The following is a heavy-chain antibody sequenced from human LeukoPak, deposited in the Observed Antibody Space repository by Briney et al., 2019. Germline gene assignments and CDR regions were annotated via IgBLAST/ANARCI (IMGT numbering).Heavy chain of an antibody. CDR1: GGSISSYY. CDR3: ARLYCSSTSCHLGY. D-gene: IGHD2-2*01. J-gene: IGHJ4*02. V-gene: IGHV4-59*01. Sequence: PSETLSLTCTVSGGSISSYYWSWIRQPPGKGLEWIGYIYYSGSTNYIPSLKSRVTISVGTSKNQFSLKLSSVTAADTAVYYCARLYCSSTSCHLGYWGQGTLVTVSS. CDR2: IYYSGST.